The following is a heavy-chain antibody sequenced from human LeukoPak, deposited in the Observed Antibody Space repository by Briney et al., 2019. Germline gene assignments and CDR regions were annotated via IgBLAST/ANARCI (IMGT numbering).Heavy chain of an antibody. V-gene: IGHV3-21*01. CDR3: ARGAPPKNLADY. D-gene: IGHD2/OR15-2a*01. CDR2: ISSSSSYI. Sequence: NPGGSLRLSCAASGXTFSSYSMNWVRQAPGKGLESVSSISSSSSYIYYADSVKGRFTISRDNAKNSLYLQMNSLRAEDTAVYYCARGAPPKNLADYWGQGTLVTVSS. CDR1: GXTFSSYS. J-gene: IGHJ4*02.